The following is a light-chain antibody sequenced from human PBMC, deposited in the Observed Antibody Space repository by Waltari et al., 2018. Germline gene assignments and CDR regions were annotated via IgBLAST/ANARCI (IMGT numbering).Light chain of an antibody. V-gene: IGKV1-33*01. CDR1: RDINNY. J-gene: IGKJ1*01. CDR2: DAS. CDR3: QHYDGVPPWT. Sequence: DIQMTQSPSSLSASVGDRVTITCQASRDINNYLNWYQQKPGKAPKLLIYDASTLETGVQSRFSGSGSGTDCVFTISRLQPEDIATYYCQHYDGVPPWTFGQGTRVDFK.